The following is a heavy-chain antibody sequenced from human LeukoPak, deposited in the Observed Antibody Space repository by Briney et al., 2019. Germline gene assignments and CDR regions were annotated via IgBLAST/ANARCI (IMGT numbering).Heavy chain of an antibody. CDR3: ARSYDSSGYKNDDAFDI. J-gene: IGHJ3*02. V-gene: IGHV4-39*07. CDR2: IYYSGST. D-gene: IGHD3-22*01. CDR1: GGSISSSSYY. Sequence: SETLSLTCTVSGGSISSSSYYWGWIRQPPGKGLEWIGSIYYSGSTYYNPSLKSRVTISVDTSKNQFSLKLSSVTAADTAVYYCARSYDSSGYKNDDAFDIWGQGTMVTVSS.